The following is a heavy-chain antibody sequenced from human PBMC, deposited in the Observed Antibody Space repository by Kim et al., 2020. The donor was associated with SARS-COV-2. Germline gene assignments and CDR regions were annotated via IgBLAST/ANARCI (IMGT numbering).Heavy chain of an antibody. CDR1: GYSFTSYW. Sequence: GESLKISCKGSGYSFTSYWISWVRQMPGKGLEWMGRIDPSDSYTNYSPSFQGHVTISADKSISTAYLQWSSLKASDTAMYYCARFYYDSSGYFFFDYCGQGTLVTVSS. J-gene: IGHJ4*02. CDR3: ARFYYDSSGYFFFDY. D-gene: IGHD3-22*01. V-gene: IGHV5-10-1*01. CDR2: IDPSDSYT.